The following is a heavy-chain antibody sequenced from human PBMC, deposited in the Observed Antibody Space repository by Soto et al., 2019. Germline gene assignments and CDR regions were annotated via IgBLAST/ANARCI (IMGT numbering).Heavy chain of an antibody. CDR3: ARGSPPYYYDSSEGGWFDP. CDR2: INPNSGGT. D-gene: IGHD3-22*01. V-gene: IGHV1-2*04. CDR1: GYTFTGYY. Sequence: QVQLVQSGAEVKKPGASVKVSCKASGYTFTGYYMHWVRQAPGQGLEWMGWINPNSGGTNYAQKVQGWVTRTRATSISAANMELSRLRSDDTAVYYCARGSPPYYYDSSEGGWFDPWGQGTLVTVSS. J-gene: IGHJ5*02.